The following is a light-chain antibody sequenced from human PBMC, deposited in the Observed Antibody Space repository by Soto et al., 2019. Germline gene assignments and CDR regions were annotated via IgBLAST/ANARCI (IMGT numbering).Light chain of an antibody. J-gene: IGKJ5*01. CDR2: GAS. CDR1: QSVSNN. Sequence: EIVMTQSPATLSVSPGERATLSCRASQSVSNNLAWYQQKPGQTPRLLIYGASTRATGIPVRFSGSGSGTEFTLTISSLQSEDFAVYYCQQRSNWRITFGQGTRLEIK. V-gene: IGKV3-15*01. CDR3: QQRSNWRIT.